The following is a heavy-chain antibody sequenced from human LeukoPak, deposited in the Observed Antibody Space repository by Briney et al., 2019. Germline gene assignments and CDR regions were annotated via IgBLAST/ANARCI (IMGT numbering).Heavy chain of an antibody. CDR3: ARRPGEYGGNDFDY. Sequence: PSETLSLTCTVSGGSVSSGSYYWSWIRQPPGKGLEWIGYIYYSGSTHYNPSLKSRVTMSIDTSKNQFSLRLSSVTAADTAVYYCARRPGEYGGNDFDYWGQGTLVTVSS. J-gene: IGHJ4*02. CDR2: IYYSGST. CDR1: GGSVSSGSYY. D-gene: IGHD4/OR15-4a*01. V-gene: IGHV4-61*01.